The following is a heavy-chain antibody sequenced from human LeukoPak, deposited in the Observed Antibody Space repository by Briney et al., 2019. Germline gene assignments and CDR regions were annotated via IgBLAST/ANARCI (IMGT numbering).Heavy chain of an antibody. D-gene: IGHD5-12*01. J-gene: IGHJ4*02. Sequence: GRSLRLSCAASRFTFSSYWITCVRQAAGKWLEWVANIKQVGSAKYYVGSVKGRFTISRDNTTNSLYLQMNSLRAEDTAVYYCAREGGYGGVFDYWGQGTLVTVSS. CDR2: IKQVGSAK. CDR3: AREGGYGGVFDY. CDR1: RFTFSSYW. V-gene: IGHV3-7*05.